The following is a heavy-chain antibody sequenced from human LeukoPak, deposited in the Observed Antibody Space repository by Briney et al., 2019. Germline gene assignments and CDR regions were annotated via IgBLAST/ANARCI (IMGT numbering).Heavy chain of an antibody. V-gene: IGHV4-34*01. Sequence: SETLSLTCAVYGGSFSGYYWSWIRQPPGKGLEWIGEINHSGSTNYNPSLKSRVTISVDTSKNQFSLKLSSVTAADTAVYYCARLNLSGVVDGHDYGDYGAFDYWGQGTLVTVSS. D-gene: IGHD4-17*01. CDR1: GGSFSGYY. CDR2: INHSGST. J-gene: IGHJ4*02. CDR3: ARLNLSGVVDGHDYGDYGAFDY.